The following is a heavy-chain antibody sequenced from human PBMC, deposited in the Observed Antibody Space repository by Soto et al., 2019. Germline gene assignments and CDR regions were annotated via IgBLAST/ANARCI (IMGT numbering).Heavy chain of an antibody. V-gene: IGHV3-33*01. CDR2: IWYDGSNK. Sequence: QVQLVESGGGVVQPGRSLRLSCAASGFTFSSYGMHWVRQAPGKGLEWVAVIWYDGSNKYYADSVKGRFTISRDNSKNPLCLQMNSLRAEDTAVYYCARDQSRARAAAGTCDYWGQGTLVTVSS. D-gene: IGHD6-13*01. J-gene: IGHJ4*02. CDR3: ARDQSRARAAAGTCDY. CDR1: GFTFSSYG.